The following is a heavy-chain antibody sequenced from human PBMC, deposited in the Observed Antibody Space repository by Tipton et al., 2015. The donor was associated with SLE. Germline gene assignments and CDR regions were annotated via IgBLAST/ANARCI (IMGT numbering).Heavy chain of an antibody. V-gene: IGHV3-23*01. Sequence: SLRLSCAASGFTFSNYAMSWVRQAPGKGLEWVSAISGSGGSTYYADSVKGRFTISRDNSKNTLYLQMNSVRAEDTAVYFCAKDRRDDYGDYDAFDIWGQGTMVTVSS. D-gene: IGHD4-17*01. J-gene: IGHJ3*02. CDR3: AKDRRDDYGDYDAFDI. CDR2: ISGSGGST. CDR1: GFTFSNYA.